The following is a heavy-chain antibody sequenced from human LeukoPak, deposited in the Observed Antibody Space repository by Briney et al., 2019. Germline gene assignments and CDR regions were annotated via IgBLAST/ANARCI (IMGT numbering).Heavy chain of an antibody. V-gene: IGHV3-30*02. D-gene: IGHD3-22*01. Sequence: PGGSLRLSCAASGFTFSSYGMHWVRQAPGKGLEWVAFIRYDGSNKYYADSVKGRFTISRDNSKNTLYLQMNSLRAEDTAVYYCAKDRLVVITTFDYWGQGTLVTVSS. CDR1: GFTFSSYG. J-gene: IGHJ4*02. CDR3: AKDRLVVITTFDY. CDR2: IRYDGSNK.